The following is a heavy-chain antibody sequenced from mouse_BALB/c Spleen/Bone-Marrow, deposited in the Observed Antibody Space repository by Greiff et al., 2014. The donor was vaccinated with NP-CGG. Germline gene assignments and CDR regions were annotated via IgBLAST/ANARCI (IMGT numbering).Heavy chain of an antibody. D-gene: IGHD1-1*02. CDR2: ISNGGTYT. J-gene: IGHJ4*01. V-gene: IGHV5-4*02. CDR3: ARSGERYGAMDY. CDR1: GFTFSDFC. Sequence: EVQLVEPGGGLVKPGGSLKLSCAASGFTFSDFCMFWFRQTPEKRLEWVATISNGGTYTYYPDSVKGRFTISRDNAKNNLYLQMSSLKSEDTAMYYCARSGERYGAMDYWGQGTSVTVTS.